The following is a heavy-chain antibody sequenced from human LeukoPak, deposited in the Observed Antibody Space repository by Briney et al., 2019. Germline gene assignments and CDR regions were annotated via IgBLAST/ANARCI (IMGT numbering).Heavy chain of an antibody. D-gene: IGHD2-2*03. J-gene: IGHJ5*02. CDR1: GFTFSSYA. CDR2: ISYDGSNK. CDR3: ARDQGRPSLDIVVVPAAMTEYNWFDP. Sequence: GGSLRLSCAASGFTFSSYAMHWVRQAPGKGLEWVAVISYDGSNKYYADSVKGRFTISRDNSKNTLYLQMNSLRAEDTAVYYCARDQGRPSLDIVVVPAAMTEYNWFDPWGQGTLVTVSS. V-gene: IGHV3-30-3*01.